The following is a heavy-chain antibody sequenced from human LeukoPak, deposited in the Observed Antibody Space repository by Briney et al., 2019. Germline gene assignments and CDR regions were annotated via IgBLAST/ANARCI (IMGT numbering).Heavy chain of an antibody. Sequence: SVKVSCKASGGTFSSYAISWVRQAPGQGLEWMGGIIPIFGTANYAQKFQGRVTITTDESTSTAYMELSSLRSEDTAVYYCARGGSHYDFWSGPFDYWGQGTLVTVSS. CDR3: ARGGSHYDFWSGPFDY. V-gene: IGHV1-69*05. CDR1: GGTFSSYA. CDR2: IIPIFGTA. J-gene: IGHJ4*02. D-gene: IGHD3-3*01.